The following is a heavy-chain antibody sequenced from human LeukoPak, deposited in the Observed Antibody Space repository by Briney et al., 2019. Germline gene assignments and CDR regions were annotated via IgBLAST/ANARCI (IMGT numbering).Heavy chain of an antibody. D-gene: IGHD3-9*01. CDR2: ISYDGSNK. CDR1: GFTFSSYG. V-gene: IGHV3-30*12. Sequence: GGSLRLSCAASGFTFSSYGMHWVRQAPGKGLEWVAVISYDGSNKYYADSVKGRFTISRDNAKNSLYLQMNSLRAEDTAVYYCARESNILTGYYIQYYMDVWGKGTTVTVSS. J-gene: IGHJ6*03. CDR3: ARESNILTGYYIQYYMDV.